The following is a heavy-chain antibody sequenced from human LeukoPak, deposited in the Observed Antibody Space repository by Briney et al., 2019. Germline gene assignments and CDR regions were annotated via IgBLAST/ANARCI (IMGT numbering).Heavy chain of an antibody. CDR1: GYTFTSYG. J-gene: IGHJ5*02. CDR2: ISAYNGNT. D-gene: IGHD6-13*01. V-gene: IGHV1-18*01. Sequence: GASVKVSCKASGYTFTSYGISWVRQAPGQGLEWMGWISAYNGNTNYAQKLQGRVTMTTDTSTSTAYMELRSLRSDDTAVYYCARGPSSSWYQYNWFDHWGQGTLVTVSS. CDR3: ARGPSSSWYQYNWFDH.